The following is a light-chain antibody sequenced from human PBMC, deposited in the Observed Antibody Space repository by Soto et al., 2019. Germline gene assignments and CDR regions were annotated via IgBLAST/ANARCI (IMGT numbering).Light chain of an antibody. J-gene: IGLJ2*01. CDR1: SSDVGGYDY. CDR2: EVS. CDR3: SSYAGSNNLV. Sequence: QSVLTQPPSASGSPGQSVTISCTGTSSDVGGYDYVSWYQQHPGKAPKLMIYEVSKRPSGVPDRFSGSKSGTTASLTVSGLQAEDEGDYYCSSYAGSNNLVFGGGTKLTVL. V-gene: IGLV2-8*01.